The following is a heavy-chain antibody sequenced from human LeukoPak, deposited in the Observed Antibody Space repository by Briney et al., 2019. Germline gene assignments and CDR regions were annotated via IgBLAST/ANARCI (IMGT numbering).Heavy chain of an antibody. CDR2: ISGGGGRT. CDR3: AKDRREEGDYNWFDS. V-gene: IGHV3-23*01. J-gene: IGHJ5*01. D-gene: IGHD2-21*02. CDR1: GFTFSSYA. Sequence: QPGGSLRLSCAASGFTFSSYAMSWVRQAPGKGLEWVTAISGGGGRTYYADSVKGRFTISRDNSKNTLYLEMNSLRVEDTAVYYCAKDRREEGDYNWFDSWGQGTQVTVSS.